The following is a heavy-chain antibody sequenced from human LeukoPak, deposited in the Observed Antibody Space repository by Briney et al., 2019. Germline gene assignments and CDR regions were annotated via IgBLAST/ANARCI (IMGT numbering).Heavy chain of an antibody. Sequence: SQTLSLTCTVSGGSISSGGYYWSWIRQHPGKGLEWIGYIYYSGSTYYNPSLKSRVTISVDTSKNQFSLKLSSVTAADTAVYSCARLGCSSTSCATSPDCWGQGTLVTVSS. CDR2: IYYSGST. CDR3: ARLGCSSTSCATSPDC. CDR1: GGSISSGGYY. J-gene: IGHJ4*02. V-gene: IGHV4-31*03. D-gene: IGHD2-2*01.